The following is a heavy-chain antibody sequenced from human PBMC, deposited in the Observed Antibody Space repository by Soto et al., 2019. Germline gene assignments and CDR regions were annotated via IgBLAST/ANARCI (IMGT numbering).Heavy chain of an antibody. CDR2: ISGSGGST. CDR1: GFTFSSYA. V-gene: IGHV3-23*01. D-gene: IGHD2-15*01. CDR3: AKRDIVVVVAANWFDP. J-gene: IGHJ5*02. Sequence: GGSLRLSCAASGFTFSSYAMSWVRQAPGKGLEWVSAISGSGGSTYYADSVKGRFTISRDNSKNTLYLQMNSLRAEDTAVYYCAKRDIVVVVAANWFDPWGQGTLVTVS.